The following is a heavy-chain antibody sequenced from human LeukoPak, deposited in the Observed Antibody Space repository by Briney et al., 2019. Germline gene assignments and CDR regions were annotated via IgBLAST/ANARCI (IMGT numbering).Heavy chain of an antibody. CDR2: ISWNSNSI. CDR1: GFKFDDYV. Sequence: GGSLRLSCSASGFKFDDYVMHWVRQAPGKGLEWVSGISWNSNSIAYADSVKGRFTISRDNAKNSLDLQMNSLRAEDTAVYYCARDDSSGSYFQHWGQGTLVTVSS. CDR3: ARDDSSGSYFQH. V-gene: IGHV3-9*01. D-gene: IGHD3-22*01. J-gene: IGHJ1*01.